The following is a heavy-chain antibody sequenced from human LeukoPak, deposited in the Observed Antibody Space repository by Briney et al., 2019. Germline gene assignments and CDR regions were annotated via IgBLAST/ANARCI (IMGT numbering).Heavy chain of an antibody. V-gene: IGHV4-4*02. CDR2: TYHSGST. D-gene: IGHD3-10*01. Sequence: TSQTLSLTCAVSGGSISSSNWWNWVRQPPGKGLEWIGETYHSGSTNYNPSLKSRVTISVDTSKNQFSLKLSSVTAADTAVYYCAVGSYYYYMDVWGKGTTVTISS. CDR3: AVGSYYYYMDV. J-gene: IGHJ6*03. CDR1: GGSISSSNW.